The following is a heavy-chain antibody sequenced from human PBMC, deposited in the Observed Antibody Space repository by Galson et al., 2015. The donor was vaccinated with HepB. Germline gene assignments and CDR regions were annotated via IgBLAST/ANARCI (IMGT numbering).Heavy chain of an antibody. Sequence: SVKVSCKASGYTFTGYYMHWVRQAPGQGLEWMGWINPNSGGTNYAQKFQGRVTMTRDTSISTAYMELSRLTSDDTAVYYCARGPEYSSSSSWFDPWGQGTLVTVSS. D-gene: IGHD6-6*01. CDR3: ARGPEYSSSSSWFDP. J-gene: IGHJ5*02. CDR1: GYTFTGYY. V-gene: IGHV1-2*02. CDR2: INPNSGGT.